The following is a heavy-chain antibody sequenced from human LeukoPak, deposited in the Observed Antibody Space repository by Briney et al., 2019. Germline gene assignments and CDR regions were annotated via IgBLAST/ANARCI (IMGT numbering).Heavy chain of an antibody. CDR2: INHSGST. CDR1: GGSFSGYY. V-gene: IGHV4-34*01. D-gene: IGHD3-10*01. Sequence: PSETLSLTCAVYGGSFSGYYWSWIRQPPGKGLEWIGEINHSGSTSYNPSLKSRVTISVDTSKNQFSLKLSSVTAADTAVYYCARVRLLWFGEWRGGLDYWGQGTLVTVSS. CDR3: ARVRLLWFGEWRGGLDY. J-gene: IGHJ4*02.